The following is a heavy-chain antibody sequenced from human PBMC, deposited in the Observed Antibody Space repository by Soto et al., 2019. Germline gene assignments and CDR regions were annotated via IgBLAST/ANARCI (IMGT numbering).Heavy chain of an antibody. D-gene: IGHD7-27*01. CDR1: GYTFTGYD. CDR3: TGGPPNWGFDS. J-gene: IGHJ5*01. V-gene: IGHV1-8*01. Sequence: GASVKVSCKASGYTFTGYDINWVRQTAGQGLEWMGWMSPKTANTGYAQKFQDRVTMTRSTSISTAYMELSSLTSEDTAVYYCTGGPPNWGFDSWGQGTPVTVSS. CDR2: MSPKTANT.